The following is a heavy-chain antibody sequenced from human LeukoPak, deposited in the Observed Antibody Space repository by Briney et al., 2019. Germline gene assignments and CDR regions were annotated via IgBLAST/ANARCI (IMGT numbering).Heavy chain of an antibody. CDR1: GFTFDDYG. CDR2: ISWNGGST. CDR3: AREVPGDYGDYEGYYYYMDV. Sequence: GGSLRLSCAASGFTFDDYGMSWVRQAPGKGLEWVSGISWNGGSTGYADSVKGRFTISRDNAKNSLYLQMNSLRAEDTALYYCAREVPGDYGDYEGYYYYMDVWGKGTTVTVSS. V-gene: IGHV3-20*04. D-gene: IGHD4-17*01. J-gene: IGHJ6*03.